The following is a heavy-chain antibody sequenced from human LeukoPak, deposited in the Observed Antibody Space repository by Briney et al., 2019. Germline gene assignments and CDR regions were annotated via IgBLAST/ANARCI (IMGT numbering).Heavy chain of an antibody. Sequence: PGGSLRLSCAASGFTFSGYWMSWVRQAPGKGLEWVAHIKQDGSEKYYVDSVKGRSTISRDNAKNSLYLQVNSLKTEDTAVYYCADLGTPYWGQGTLVTVSS. V-gene: IGHV3-7*05. J-gene: IGHJ4*02. CDR3: ADLGTPY. CDR1: GFTFSGYW. CDR2: IKQDGSEK.